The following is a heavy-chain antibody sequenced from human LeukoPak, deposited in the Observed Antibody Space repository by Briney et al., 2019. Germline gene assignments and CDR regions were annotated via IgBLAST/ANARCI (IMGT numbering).Heavy chain of an antibody. D-gene: IGHD1-14*01. J-gene: IGHJ3*01. CDR1: GFTFSHYW. CDR2: IYNDGSST. Sequence: PGGPLRLSCAASGFTFSHYWMHWVRQAPGKGLVWVSRIYNDGSSTSYADSVKGRFTISRDNAKSTLYLQMNSLRAEDTAVYYCARPQPRRAYALDLWGQGTSVTVSS. CDR3: ARPQPRRAYALDL. V-gene: IGHV3-74*01.